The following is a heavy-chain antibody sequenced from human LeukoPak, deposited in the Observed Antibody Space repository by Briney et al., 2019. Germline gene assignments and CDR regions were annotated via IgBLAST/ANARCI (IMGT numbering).Heavy chain of an antibody. D-gene: IGHD3-3*01. CDR2: INPSGGST. CDR3: TRTMRDLGVDI. V-gene: IGHV1-46*01. CDR1: GYTFTKNL. Sequence: ASVKVSCRASGYTFTKNLIHWVRQAPGQGLEWMAIINPSGGSTSYARSFKGRVTLTRDTSTSTVYMEVNSLTNKDTAVYYCTRTMRDLGVDIWGQGTMVTVSS. J-gene: IGHJ3*02.